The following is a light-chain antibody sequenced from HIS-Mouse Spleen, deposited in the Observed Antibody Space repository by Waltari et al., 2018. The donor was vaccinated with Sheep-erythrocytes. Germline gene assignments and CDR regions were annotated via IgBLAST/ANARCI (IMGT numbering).Light chain of an antibody. Sequence: SYELTQPPSVSVSPGQTARITCSGDAFPKKYAYWYQQKSGQATVLVIYEDSKRPSGIPERFSGSTSGTMATLTISGAQVEDEADYYCYSTDSSGNHWVFGGGTKLTVL. CDR3: YSTDSSGNHWV. CDR2: EDS. CDR1: AFPKKY. J-gene: IGLJ3*02. V-gene: IGLV3-10*01.